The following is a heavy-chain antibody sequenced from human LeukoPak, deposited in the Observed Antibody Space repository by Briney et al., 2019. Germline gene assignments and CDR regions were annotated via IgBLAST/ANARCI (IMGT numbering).Heavy chain of an antibody. D-gene: IGHD1-14*01. CDR3: ARHDPTGGFDY. J-gene: IGHJ4*02. CDR2: IYPGDSDT. V-gene: IGHV5-51*01. Sequence: GGSLQISCKGSGYRFTSYWIGWVRPLPGKGLEWMGIIYPGDSDTRYSPSFQGQVTISADKSISTAYLQWSSLKASDPAMYYCARHDPTGGFDYWGQGTLVTVSS. CDR1: GYRFTSYW.